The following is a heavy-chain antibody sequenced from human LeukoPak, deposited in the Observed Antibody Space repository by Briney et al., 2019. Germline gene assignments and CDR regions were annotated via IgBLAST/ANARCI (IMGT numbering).Heavy chain of an antibody. D-gene: IGHD3-10*01. Sequence: GASVKVSCKASGYTFTNYAMHWERQAPGQRLEWMGWINTGNGDTKYSQEFQSRVTITRDTSANTAYMELSRLRSDDTAVYYCARGQTMVRGVSPYYWGQGTLVTVSS. V-gene: IGHV1-3*04. CDR2: INTGNGDT. CDR1: GYTFTNYA. J-gene: IGHJ4*02. CDR3: ARGQTMVRGVSPYY.